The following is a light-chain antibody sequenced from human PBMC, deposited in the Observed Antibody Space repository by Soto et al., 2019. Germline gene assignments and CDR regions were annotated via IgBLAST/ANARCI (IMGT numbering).Light chain of an antibody. J-gene: IGKJ3*01. CDR1: QSLLQSNGYNY. Sequence: DLVMTQSPLSLPVTPGEPASISCRSSQSLLQSNGYNYLDWYLQKPGQSPQLLIYLGSNRASGVPDRFSGSGSGTDFTLKISRVEAEDVGLYYCMQALQTPFTFGPGTKVDIK. V-gene: IGKV2-28*01. CDR2: LGS. CDR3: MQALQTPFT.